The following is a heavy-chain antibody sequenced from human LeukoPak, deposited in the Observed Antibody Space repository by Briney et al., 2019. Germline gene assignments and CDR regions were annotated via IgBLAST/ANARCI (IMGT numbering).Heavy chain of an antibody. CDR3: ARRGIAAAGYDY. CDR1: GGSISSYY. CDR2: IYYSGST. D-gene: IGHD6-13*01. J-gene: IGHJ4*02. Sequence: SETLSLTCTVSGGSISSYYWSWIRQPPGKGLEWIGYIYYSGSTKYNPSLKSRVTIPVDMSKNQFSLKLSSVTAADTAVYYCARRGIAAAGYDYWGQGTLVTVSS. V-gene: IGHV4-59*08.